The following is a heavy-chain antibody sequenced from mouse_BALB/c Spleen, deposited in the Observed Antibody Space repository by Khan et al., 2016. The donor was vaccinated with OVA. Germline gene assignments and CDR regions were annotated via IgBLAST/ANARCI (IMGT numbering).Heavy chain of an antibody. CDR1: GYSITSYYA. D-gene: IGHD1-1*01. CDR2: ISYSGSP. Sequence: VQLKQSGPGLLKPSQSLSLTCTVTGYSITSYYAWNWIRQFPGNKLELMAYISYSGSPTYSPSLRSLISITRATSKNQFFLQLNSVTTEDTATYYWASGRLLLRYPDYGDYWGQGTTLTVSA. J-gene: IGHJ2*01. V-gene: IGHV3-2*02. CDR3: ASGRLLLRYPDYGDY.